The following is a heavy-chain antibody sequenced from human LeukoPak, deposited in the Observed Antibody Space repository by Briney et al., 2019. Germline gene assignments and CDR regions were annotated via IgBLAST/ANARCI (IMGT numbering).Heavy chain of an antibody. V-gene: IGHV3-23*01. Sequence: GGSLRLSCAASGFTFSNYAMNWVRQAPGKGLEWVSGISANGDTTYYVDSVRGRFTISRDNSKNSVFLQMNSLRDADTAVYYCVKDFWPARDGGGYYSPFEYWGERTLVTVSS. J-gene: IGHJ4*02. CDR3: VKDFWPARDGGGYYSPFEY. D-gene: IGHD3-22*01. CDR2: ISANGDTT. CDR1: GFTFSNYA.